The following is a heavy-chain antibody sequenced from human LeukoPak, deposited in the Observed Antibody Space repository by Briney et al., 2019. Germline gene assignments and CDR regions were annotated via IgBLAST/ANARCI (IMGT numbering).Heavy chain of an antibody. D-gene: IGHD6-19*01. CDR3: ARVIGGWTKAPFDY. J-gene: IGHJ4*02. Sequence: PSETLSLTCAVSGYSISSGYYWGWIRQPPGKGLEWIGTIYHSGSTYYNPSLKSRVTISVDTSKNQFSLKLNSMTAADTAVYYCARVIGGWTKAPFDYWGQGTLVTVSS. CDR2: IYHSGST. CDR1: GYSISSGYY. V-gene: IGHV4-38-2*01.